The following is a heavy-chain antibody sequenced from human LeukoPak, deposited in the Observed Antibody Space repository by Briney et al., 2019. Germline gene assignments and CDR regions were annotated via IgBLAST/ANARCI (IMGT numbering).Heavy chain of an antibody. CDR3: AREADSSGPLDY. D-gene: IGHD3-22*01. Sequence: SETLSLTCTVSGGSISSSSYYWGWIRQPPGKGLEWIGSIYYSGSTYYNPSLKSRVTISVDTSKNQFSLKLSSVTAADTAVYYCAREADSSGPLDYWGQGTLVTVSS. V-gene: IGHV4-39*02. CDR2: IYYSGST. CDR1: GGSISSSSYY. J-gene: IGHJ4*02.